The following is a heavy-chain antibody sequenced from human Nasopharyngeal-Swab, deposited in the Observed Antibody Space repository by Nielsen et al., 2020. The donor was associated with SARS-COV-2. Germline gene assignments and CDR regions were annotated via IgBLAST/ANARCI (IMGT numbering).Heavy chain of an antibody. V-gene: IGHV3-74*01. D-gene: IGHD1-14*01. CDR3: ARGGFRYGLDV. CDR1: GFNFSTQW. CDR2: MNPGGSGT. Sequence: GESLQISCAASGFNFSTQWMDWVRQAPGKGLVWVSQMNPGGSGTGYPDSVKGRFTISRDNAKNTLYLQMNGLRVDDTAVYYCARGGFRYGLDVWGQGTTVTVSS. J-gene: IGHJ6*02.